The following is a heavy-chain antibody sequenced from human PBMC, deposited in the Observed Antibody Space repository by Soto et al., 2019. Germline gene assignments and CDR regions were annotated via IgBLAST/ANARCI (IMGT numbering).Heavy chain of an antibody. CDR2: IYSGGYT. V-gene: IGHV3-53*01. CDR1: GFTVSNNY. D-gene: IGHD3-10*01. Sequence: EVQLVESGGGLIQPGGSLRLSCAVSGFTVSNNYMSWVRQAPGKGLEGVSVIYSGGYTAYGDSVKGRFTISRDNSKNTQYIQRKSLGAADAAVYDCSAEAGGGGYWGQGTLVTVSS. J-gene: IGHJ4*02. CDR3: SAEAGGGGY.